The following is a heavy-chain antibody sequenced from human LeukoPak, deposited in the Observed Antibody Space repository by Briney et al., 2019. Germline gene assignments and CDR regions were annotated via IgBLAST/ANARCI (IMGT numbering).Heavy chain of an antibody. Sequence: SVKVSCKASGYTFTNYYIHWVRQAPGQGLEWMGGIIPIFGTANYAQKFQGRVTITADESTSTAYMELSSLRSEDTAVYYCARAEYYYDSSGYLSFDYWGQGTLVTVSS. D-gene: IGHD3-22*01. CDR1: GYTFTNYY. CDR3: ARAEYYYDSSGYLSFDY. CDR2: IIPIFGTA. V-gene: IGHV1-69*13. J-gene: IGHJ4*02.